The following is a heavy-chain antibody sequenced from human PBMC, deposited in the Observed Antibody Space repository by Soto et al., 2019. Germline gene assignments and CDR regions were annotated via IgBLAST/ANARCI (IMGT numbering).Heavy chain of an antibody. CDR3: ARVGPWVPYYYDSSPYTFENWFDP. Sequence: SETQSLTSAVSCYSIGVGDCLGWLRQPPGKGQEWIGSIYHGGSTYYNPSLNSRVTLSIDMTNNHVSLILNSVTAADTAVYYCARVGPWVPYYYDSSPYTFENWFDPWGQGTLVTVSS. V-gene: IGHV4-38-2*01. CDR1: CYSIGVGDC. D-gene: IGHD3-22*01. CDR2: IYHGGST. J-gene: IGHJ5*02.